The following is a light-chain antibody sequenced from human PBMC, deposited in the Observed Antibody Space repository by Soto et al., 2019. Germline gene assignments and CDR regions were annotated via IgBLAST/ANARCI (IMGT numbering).Light chain of an antibody. V-gene: IGKV3-11*01. CDR1: QSVSSY. CDR2: DAS. J-gene: IGKJ3*01. CDR3: QQRSNWPPT. Sequence: EIVLTQSPATLSLSPGERATLSCRASQSVSSYLAWYQQNPGQAPRLLIYDASNRATGIPARFSGSGSGTDVTLTISSLEPEDFAVYYCQQRSNWPPTFGPGTKVDIK.